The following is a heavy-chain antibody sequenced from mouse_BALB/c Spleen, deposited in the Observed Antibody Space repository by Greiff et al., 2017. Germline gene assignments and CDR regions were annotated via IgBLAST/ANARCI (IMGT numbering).Heavy chain of an antibody. CDR1: GYTFTSYW. V-gene: IGHV1-7*01. Sequence: VQLQQSGAELAKPGASVKMSCKASGYTFTSYWMHWVKQRPGQGLEWIGYINPSTGYTEYNQKFKDKATLTADKSSSTAYMQLSSLTSEDSAVYYCARGRDYYAIDYWGQGTSVTVSS. J-gene: IGHJ4*01. CDR2: INPSTGYT. CDR3: ARGRDYYAIDY.